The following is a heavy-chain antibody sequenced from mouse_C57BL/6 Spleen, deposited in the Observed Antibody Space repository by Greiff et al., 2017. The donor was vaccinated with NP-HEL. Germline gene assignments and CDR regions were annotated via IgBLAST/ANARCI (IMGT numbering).Heavy chain of an antibody. V-gene: IGHV1-61*01. CDR1: GYTFTSYW. Sequence: QVQLQQPGAELVRPGSSVKLSCKASGYTFTSYWMDWVKQRPGQGLEWIGNIYPSDSETHYNQKFKDKATLTVDKSSSTAYMQLSSLTSEDSAVYYCARGWDVRGFDYWGQGTTLTVSS. D-gene: IGHD4-1*01. CDR2: IYPSDSET. CDR3: ARGWDVRGFDY. J-gene: IGHJ2*01.